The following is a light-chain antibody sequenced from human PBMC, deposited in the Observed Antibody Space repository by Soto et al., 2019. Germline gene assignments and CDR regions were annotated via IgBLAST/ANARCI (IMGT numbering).Light chain of an antibody. CDR1: QSVTNYN. CDR2: GAT. CDR3: QEYDTTPGT. Sequence: PGERATLSCRASQSVTNYNLAWYQQKPGQAPRLLMYGATSRAAGIPDRFSGSGSATAFTLTISRLEPEDFAVYFCQEYDTTPGTFGQGTKVEVK. V-gene: IGKV3-20*01. J-gene: IGKJ1*01.